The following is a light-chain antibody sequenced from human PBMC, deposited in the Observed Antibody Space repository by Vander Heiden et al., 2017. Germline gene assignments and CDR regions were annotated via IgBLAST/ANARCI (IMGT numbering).Light chain of an antibody. CDR3: QQYGSSPPYT. J-gene: IGKJ2*01. CDR2: GAS. V-gene: IGKV3-20*01. Sequence: EILLTQSPGPLSLSPGERATLSCRASQSVGSSYLAWYKQKPGQAPRLLMYGASSRATGIPDRFSGSGSGTDFTLTISRLEPEDFAVYYCQQYGSSPPYTFGQGTKLEIK. CDR1: QSVGSSY.